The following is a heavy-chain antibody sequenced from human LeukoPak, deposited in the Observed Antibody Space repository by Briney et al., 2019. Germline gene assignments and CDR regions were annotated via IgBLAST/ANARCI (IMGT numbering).Heavy chain of an antibody. CDR1: GFTFNSYA. CDR3: AKLEGTIAVPY. J-gene: IGHJ4*02. CDR2: ISGSGGAT. V-gene: IGHV3-23*01. Sequence: GGSLRLSCAASGFTFNSYAMSWVRQAPGKGLEWVSAISGSGGATYYADSVKGRFTISRDNSKNTLYLQMNSLRAEDTATYYCAKLEGTIAVPYWGQGTLVIVSS. D-gene: IGHD1-7*01.